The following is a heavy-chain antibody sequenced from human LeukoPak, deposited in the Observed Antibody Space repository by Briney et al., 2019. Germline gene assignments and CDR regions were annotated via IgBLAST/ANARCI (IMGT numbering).Heavy chain of an antibody. Sequence: XXXTXXVSGGSXSSGSYYWSWIRQPAGKGLEWIGRIYTSGSTNYNPSLKSRITISVDTSKNQFSLKLSSVTAADTAVYYCARTELGGRFDYWGQGTLVTVSS. CDR3: ARTELGGRFDY. CDR1: GGSXSSGSYY. CDR2: IYTSGST. D-gene: IGHD7-27*01. V-gene: IGHV4-61*02. J-gene: IGHJ4*02.